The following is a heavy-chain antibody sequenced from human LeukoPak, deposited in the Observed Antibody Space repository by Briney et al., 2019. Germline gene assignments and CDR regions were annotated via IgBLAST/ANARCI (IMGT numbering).Heavy chain of an antibody. Sequence: GGSLRLSCAASGFTFSSYAMSWVRQAPGKGLEWVSAISGSGGSTYYADSVKGRFTISRDNSKNTLYLQMNSLRAEDTAVYYCAKDSYSHNGIFDALDIWGQGTMVTVSS. D-gene: IGHD2-8*01. CDR3: AKDSYSHNGIFDALDI. J-gene: IGHJ3*02. CDR1: GFTFSSYA. CDR2: ISGSGGST. V-gene: IGHV3-23*01.